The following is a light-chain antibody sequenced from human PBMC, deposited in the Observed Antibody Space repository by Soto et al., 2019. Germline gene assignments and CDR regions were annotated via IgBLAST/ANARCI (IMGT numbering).Light chain of an antibody. CDR2: GAS. CDR3: QQYGFT. V-gene: IGKV3-20*01. J-gene: IGKJ5*01. CDR1: QSISDNY. Sequence: EIVLTQSPGTLSLSPGERATLSCRASQSISDNYLAWYQQKPGQAPRLLIFGASTRATGIPDRFSGSGSGTDFTLTISRLEPEDFAVYYCQQYGFTFGQGTRLEIK.